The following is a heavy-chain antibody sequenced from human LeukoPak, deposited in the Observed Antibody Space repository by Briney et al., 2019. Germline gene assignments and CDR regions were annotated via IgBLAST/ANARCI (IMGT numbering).Heavy chain of an antibody. CDR3: ASPGHSSGWYNYYYYYGMDV. CDR1: GFTFSSYA. CDR2: ISGSGGST. J-gene: IGHJ6*02. Sequence: GGSLRLSCAASGFTFSSYAMSWVRQAPGKGLEWISAISGSGGSTYYADSVKGRFTISRDNSKNTLYLQMNSLRAEDTAVYYCASPGHSSGWYNYYYYYGMDVWGQGTTVTVSS. V-gene: IGHV3-23*01. D-gene: IGHD6-19*01.